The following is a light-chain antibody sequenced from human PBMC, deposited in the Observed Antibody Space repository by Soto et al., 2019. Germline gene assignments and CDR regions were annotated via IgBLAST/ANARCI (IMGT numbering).Light chain of an antibody. CDR1: QSVSSSY. J-gene: IGKJ1*01. V-gene: IGKV3-20*01. CDR2: GAS. CDR3: QQFGSSPWT. Sequence: PGERATLSCRASQSVSSSYLAWYQQKPGQAPRLLIYGASSRATGIADRFSGSGSGTDFTLTISRLEPEDFAVYYCQQFGSSPWTFGQGTKVEIK.